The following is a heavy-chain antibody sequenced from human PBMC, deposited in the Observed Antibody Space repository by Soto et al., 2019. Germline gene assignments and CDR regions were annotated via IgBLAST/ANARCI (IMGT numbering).Heavy chain of an antibody. J-gene: IGHJ4*02. CDR2: ISAYNGNT. CDR3: ARASPGDSSGYRYYFDY. D-gene: IGHD3-22*01. CDR1: GYTFTSYG. V-gene: IGHV1-18*01. Sequence: QVQLVQSGAEVKKPGASVKVSCKASGYTFTSYGISWVRQAPGQGLEWMGWISAYNGNTNYAQKLQGRVTMTTDTPTSTADMELRSPRSDDTAVYYCARASPGDSSGYRYYFDYWGQGTLVTVSS.